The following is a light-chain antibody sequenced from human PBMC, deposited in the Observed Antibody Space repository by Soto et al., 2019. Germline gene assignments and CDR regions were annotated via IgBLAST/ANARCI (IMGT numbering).Light chain of an antibody. J-gene: IGKJ1*01. CDR1: QSVSSSY. V-gene: IGKV3-20*01. CDR3: QQYDMSPWT. Sequence: EIVLTQSPGTLSLSPGERATLSCRASQSVSSSYLAWYQQKPGQAPRLLICGASSRATGIPDRFSPSGSGTDSTLTISRLEPEDFAVYYCQQYDMSPWTFGQGTKVEIK. CDR2: GAS.